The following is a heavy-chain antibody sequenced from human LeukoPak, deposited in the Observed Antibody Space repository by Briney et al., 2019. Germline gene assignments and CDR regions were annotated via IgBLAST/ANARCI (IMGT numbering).Heavy chain of an antibody. J-gene: IGHJ4*02. D-gene: IGHD3-10*02. CDR1: GFSLSSSGVS. Sequence: KASGATLVKRTQTLMLTCTFPGFSLSSSGVSVGWIRQPPGNSLECRAIIYSDDTNVYNPFLESSPVTTKETTKNQVVLMMTNTDPDDAGTYFCGHGDNYNRASFDHWGQGSLVTVSS. V-gene: IGHV2-5*02. CDR3: GHGDNYNRASFDH. CDR2: IYSDDTN.